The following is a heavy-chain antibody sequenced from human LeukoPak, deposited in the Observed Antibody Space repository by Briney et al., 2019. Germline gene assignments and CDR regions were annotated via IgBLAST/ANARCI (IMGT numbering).Heavy chain of an antibody. CDR1: GFTFSSYG. D-gene: IGHD3-22*01. Sequence: GGSLRLSCAASGFTFSSYGMHWVRQAPGKGLEWVAVIWYDGSNKYYADSVKGRFTISRDNSKNTLYLQMNSLRAEDTAVYYCARDPAYYYDSSGYYPSGYFDYWGQGTLVTVPS. V-gene: IGHV3-33*01. CDR2: IWYDGSNK. CDR3: ARDPAYYYDSSGYYPSGYFDY. J-gene: IGHJ4*02.